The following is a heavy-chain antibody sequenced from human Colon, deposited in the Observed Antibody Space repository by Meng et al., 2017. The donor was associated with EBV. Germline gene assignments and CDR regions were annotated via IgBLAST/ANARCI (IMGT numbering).Heavy chain of an antibody. D-gene: IGHD2-21*01. Sequence: VQRQESEPGLVEPSQTLWLTWTVPGGSMSSGNYYWSWIRQPPGKGLEWIGYIHHSGSAYYNPSLKSRVSISVDTSKNQFSLNLNSRTAADTAVYYCASFDHIPRRNYFDYWGQGTLVTVSS. J-gene: IGHJ4*02. V-gene: IGHV4-30-4*01. CDR2: IHHSGSA. CDR3: ASFDHIPRRNYFDY. CDR1: GGSMSSGNYY.